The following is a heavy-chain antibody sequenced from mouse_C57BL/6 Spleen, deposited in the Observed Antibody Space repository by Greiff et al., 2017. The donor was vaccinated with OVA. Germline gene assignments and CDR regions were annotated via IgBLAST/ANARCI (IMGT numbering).Heavy chain of an antibody. D-gene: IGHD1-1*01. J-gene: IGHJ4*01. CDR3: ARHYYGSSDYYYAMDY. CDR1: GFTFSDYG. CDR2: ISSGSSTI. Sequence: EVNVVESGGGLVKPGGSLKLSCAASGFTFSDYGMHWVRQAPEKGLEWVAYISSGSSTIYYADTVKGRFPISRDHAQTTLFLQITSLRSEDTAMYYWARHYYGSSDYYYAMDYWGQGTSVTVSS. V-gene: IGHV5-17*01.